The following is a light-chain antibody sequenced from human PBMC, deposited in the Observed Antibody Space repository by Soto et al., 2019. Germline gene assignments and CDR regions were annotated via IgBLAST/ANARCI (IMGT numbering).Light chain of an antibody. CDR2: DVN. CDR1: SSDVGSYNY. Sequence: QSALTQPPSVSGSPGQSVAISCTGTSSDVGSYNYVSWHQQHPGKAPKLMIFDVNNRPSGVSNRFSGAKSGNTASLTISGLQAEDEADYYCSSYTSSHTCVLGNGTKVTVL. V-gene: IGLV2-14*01. J-gene: IGLJ1*01. CDR3: SSYTSSHTCV.